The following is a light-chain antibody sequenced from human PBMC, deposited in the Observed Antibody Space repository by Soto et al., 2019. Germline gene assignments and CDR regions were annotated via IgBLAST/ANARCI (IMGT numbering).Light chain of an antibody. CDR2: AAS. Sequence: PFTHSPSSPAAHVGARRPLPCPASQRISSYLAWYQQKPRKAPKLLIYAASTLQSGVPSRFSGSRSATDFALTISSLQPEDFATYYCQQLNSYPPTFGQGTKVDIK. J-gene: IGKJ1*01. V-gene: IGKV1-9*01. CDR3: QQLNSYPPT. CDR1: QRISSY.